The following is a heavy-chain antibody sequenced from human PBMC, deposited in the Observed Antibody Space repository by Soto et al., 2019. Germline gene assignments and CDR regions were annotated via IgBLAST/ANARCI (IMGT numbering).Heavy chain of an antibody. CDR1: GFTFSSYA. Sequence: GGSLRLSCAASGFTFSSYAMHWVRQAPGKGLEWVSAISGSGGSTYYADSVKGRFTISRDNSKNTLYLQMNSLRAEDTAVYYCAKDRCSGGSCRDAFDTWGQGTMVTVSS. J-gene: IGHJ3*02. V-gene: IGHV3-23*01. CDR2: ISGSGGST. D-gene: IGHD2-15*01. CDR3: AKDRCSGGSCRDAFDT.